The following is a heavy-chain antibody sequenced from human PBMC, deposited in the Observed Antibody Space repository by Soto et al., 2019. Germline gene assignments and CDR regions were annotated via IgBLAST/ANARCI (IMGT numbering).Heavy chain of an antibody. CDR3: ARDPGPYGDYSY. Sequence: ASVKVSCKASGYTFSDYYLHWVRQAPGQGLEWMGWVNPNSGATNYAQRFQGRVTITRDTSITTVYMDLSRLGSDDTAFYFCARDPGPYGDYSYWGQGTLVTVSS. V-gene: IGHV1-2*02. CDR1: GYTFSDYY. J-gene: IGHJ4*02. CDR2: VNPNSGAT. D-gene: IGHD4-17*01.